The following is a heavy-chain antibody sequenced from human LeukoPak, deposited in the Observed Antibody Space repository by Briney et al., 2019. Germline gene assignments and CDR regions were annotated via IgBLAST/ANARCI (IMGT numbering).Heavy chain of an antibody. CDR1: GGTFSSYA. CDR2: IIPIFGTA. D-gene: IGHD3-22*01. CDR3: ARAGDSSGYYSYFDY. Sequence: GASVKVSCKASGGTFSSYAISWVRQAPGQGLEWMGGIIPIFGTANYAQKFQGRVTITTDESTSTAYMELSSLRSEDTAVYYCARAGDSSGYYSYFDYWGQGTLVTVSS. J-gene: IGHJ4*02. V-gene: IGHV1-69*05.